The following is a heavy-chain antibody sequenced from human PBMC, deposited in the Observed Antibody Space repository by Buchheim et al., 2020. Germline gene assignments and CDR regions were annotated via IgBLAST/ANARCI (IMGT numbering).Heavy chain of an antibody. CDR2: INHSGST. J-gene: IGHJ4*02. V-gene: IGHV4-34*01. Sequence: QVQLQQWGAGLLKPSETLSLTCAVYGGSFSGYYWSWIRQPPGKGLEWIGEINHSGSTNYNLSLKSRVTISVETSKNPFFLKLSSVTAADTAVYYCARAGVYKPFDYWGQGTL. D-gene: IGHD3-10*01. CDR1: GGSFSGYY. CDR3: ARAGVYKPFDY.